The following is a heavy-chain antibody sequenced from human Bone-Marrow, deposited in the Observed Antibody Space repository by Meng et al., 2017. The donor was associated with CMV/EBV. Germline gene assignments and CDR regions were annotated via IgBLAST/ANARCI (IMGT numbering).Heavy chain of an antibody. Sequence: ASVKVSCKASGYTFTGYYMHWVRQAPGQGLEWMGWINPNSGGTNYAQKFQGRVTMTRDTSIISAYMELSRLRSDDTAVYYCVVVAAAGLIDYWGQGTLVTVSS. J-gene: IGHJ4*02. CDR2: INPNSGGT. CDR3: VVVAAAGLIDY. V-gene: IGHV1-2*02. CDR1: GYTFTGYY. D-gene: IGHD6-13*01.